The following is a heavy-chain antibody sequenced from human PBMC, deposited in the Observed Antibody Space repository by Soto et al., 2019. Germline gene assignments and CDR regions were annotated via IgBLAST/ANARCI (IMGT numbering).Heavy chain of an antibody. D-gene: IGHD3-16*01. Sequence: GGSLRLSCAASGFTFSSYGMHWVRQAPGKGLEWVAVIWYDGSNKYYADSVKGRFTISRDNSKNTLYLQMNSLRAEDTAVYYCAREIKLRLGEFGYFDYWGQGPLVPVSP. CDR3: AREIKLRLGEFGYFDY. CDR2: IWYDGSNK. J-gene: IGHJ4*02. V-gene: IGHV3-33*01. CDR1: GFTFSSYG.